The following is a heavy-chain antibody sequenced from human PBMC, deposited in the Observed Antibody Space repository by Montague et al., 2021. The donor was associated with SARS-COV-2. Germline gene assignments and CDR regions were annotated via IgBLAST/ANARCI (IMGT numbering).Heavy chain of an antibody. V-gene: IGHV4-34*01. CDR3: ARLGDGVVPSPILGVGPYYSYYYLDV. D-gene: IGHD3-10*01. Sequence: SETLSLTCAVHGGSFSTHSWNWIRQPPGKGLEWIREIHHGGSTNYNPSLKSRVTISADTSKNQFSLKLTSVAAADTAVYYCARLGDGVVPSPILGVGPYYSYYYLDVWGKGTTVTVSS. J-gene: IGHJ6*03. CDR1: GGSFSTHS. CDR2: IHHGGST.